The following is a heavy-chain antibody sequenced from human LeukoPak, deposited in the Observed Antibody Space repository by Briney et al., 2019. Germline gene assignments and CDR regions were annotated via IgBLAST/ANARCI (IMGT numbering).Heavy chain of an antibody. J-gene: IGHJ4*02. CDR1: GGSFSGYY. V-gene: IGHV4-59*01. CDR2: IYYSGST. Sequence: SDTLSLTCAVYGGSFSGYYWSWIRQPPGKGLEWIGYIYYSGSTNYNPSLKSRGTISVDTSKNQSSLKLSSVTAADTAVYYCARDSRDYSGYDYWGQGTLVTVSS. D-gene: IGHD5-12*01. CDR3: ARDSRDYSGYDY.